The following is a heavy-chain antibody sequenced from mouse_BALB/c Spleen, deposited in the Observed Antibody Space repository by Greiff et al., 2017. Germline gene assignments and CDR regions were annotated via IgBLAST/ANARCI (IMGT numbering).Heavy chain of an antibody. Sequence: VQLQQSGPGLVAPSQSLSITCTVSGFSLTSYGVHWVRQSPGKGLEWLGVIWSGGSTDYNAAFISRLSISKDNSKSQVFFKMNSLQANDTAIYYCARNGDYDSYAMDYWGQGTSVTVSS. D-gene: IGHD2-4*01. CDR1: GFSLTSYG. V-gene: IGHV2-2*02. CDR2: IWSGGST. J-gene: IGHJ4*01. CDR3: ARNGDYDSYAMDY.